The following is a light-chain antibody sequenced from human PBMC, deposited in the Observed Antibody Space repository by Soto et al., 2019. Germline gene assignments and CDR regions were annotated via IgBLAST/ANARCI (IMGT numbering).Light chain of an antibody. Sequence: EVVMTQSPATLSVSPGDRATLSCRASQNIGTNVAWYQHKPGQAPWLLIYGASTRATDIPPRFSGSGSGSEFSLTVSSLQSEDFAVYYCQQYDNWPPFFTFGPGTKVDIQ. CDR1: QNIGTN. V-gene: IGKV3-15*01. CDR2: GAS. CDR3: QQYDNWPPFFT. J-gene: IGKJ3*01.